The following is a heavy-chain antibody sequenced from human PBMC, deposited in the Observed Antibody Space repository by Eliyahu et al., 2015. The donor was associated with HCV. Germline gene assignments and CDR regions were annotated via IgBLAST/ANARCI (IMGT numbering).Heavy chain of an antibody. CDR2: IYYSGST. V-gene: IGHV4-59*08. Sequence: QVQLQESGPGLVKPSETLSLTCTVSGGXISSYYWSWIRQPPGKGLEWIGYIYYSGSTNHNPSLKSRVTISVDTSKNQFSLKLSSVTAADTAVYYCAMYVKFPGGWFDPWGQGTLVTVSS. J-gene: IGHJ5*02. D-gene: IGHD3-10*01. CDR3: AMYVKFPGGWFDP. CDR1: GGXISSYY.